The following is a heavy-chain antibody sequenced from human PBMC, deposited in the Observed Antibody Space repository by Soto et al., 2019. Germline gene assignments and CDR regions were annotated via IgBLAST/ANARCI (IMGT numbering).Heavy chain of an antibody. D-gene: IGHD3-3*01. CDR1: GGTFSSYA. CDR3: ARGVTIFGVVTNYGMDV. CDR2: IIPIFGTA. Sequence: QVQLVQSGAEVKKPGSSVKVSCKASGGTFSSYAISWVRQAPGQGLEWMGGIIPIFGTANYAQKFQGRVTITADESTSTAYMKLSSLRSEDTAVYYCARGVTIFGVVTNYGMDVWGQGTTVTVSS. J-gene: IGHJ6*02. V-gene: IGHV1-69*01.